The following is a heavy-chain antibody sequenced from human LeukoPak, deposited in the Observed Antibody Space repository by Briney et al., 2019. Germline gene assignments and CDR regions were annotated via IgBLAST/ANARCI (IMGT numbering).Heavy chain of an antibody. CDR1: GYTFTRYA. V-gene: IGHV7-4-1*02. Sequence: GASVKVSCKASGYTFTRYAMNWVREAPAQGLEWMGWINTNTGNPTYAQGFTGRFVFSLDTSVSTAYLQISSLKAEDTAVYYCARDPSPGGLWGQGTLVTVSS. D-gene: IGHD4-23*01. CDR2: INTNTGNP. J-gene: IGHJ4*02. CDR3: ARDPSPGGL.